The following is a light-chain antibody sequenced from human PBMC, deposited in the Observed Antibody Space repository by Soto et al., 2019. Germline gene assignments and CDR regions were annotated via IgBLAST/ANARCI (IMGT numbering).Light chain of an antibody. Sequence: TQYPANLSVSPGESATLSCRASQNISDNLAWYQQKPGLAPRLLIYHTSTRATGVPARFSGSGSGTEFALPISSLQSEDFAVYYGQQYNNWPTITFGQGTRLEIK. CDR1: QNISDN. V-gene: IGKV3-15*01. J-gene: IGKJ5*01. CDR2: HTS. CDR3: QQYNNWPTIT.